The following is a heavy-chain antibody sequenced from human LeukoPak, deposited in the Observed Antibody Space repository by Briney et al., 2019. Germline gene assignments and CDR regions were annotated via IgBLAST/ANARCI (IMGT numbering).Heavy chain of an antibody. D-gene: IGHD2-2*01. CDR1: GGSFSGYY. V-gene: IGHV4-34*01. CDR3: ASWKGGCSSTSCYGPLYYFDY. CDR2: INHSGST. Sequence: SETLSLTCAVYGGSFSGYYWSWIRQPPGKGLEWIGEINHSGSTNYNPSLKSRVTISVDTSKNQFSLKLSSVTAADTAVYYCASWKGGCSSTSCYGPLYYFDYWGQGTLVTVSS. J-gene: IGHJ4*02.